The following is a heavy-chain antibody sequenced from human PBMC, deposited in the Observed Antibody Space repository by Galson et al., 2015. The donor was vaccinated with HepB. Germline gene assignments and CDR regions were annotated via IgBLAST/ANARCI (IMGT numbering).Heavy chain of an antibody. Sequence: SLRLSCAASGFTFSVYSMNWVRQAPGKGLEWVSSISSSSSYIYYADSVKGRLTISRDNAKNSLYLQMNSLRAEDTAVYYCARLASEDTSMIRDAFDIWGQGTMVTVSS. CDR2: ISSSSSYI. CDR1: GFTFSVYS. V-gene: IGHV3-21*01. J-gene: IGHJ3*02. CDR3: ARLASEDTSMIRDAFDI. D-gene: IGHD5-18*01.